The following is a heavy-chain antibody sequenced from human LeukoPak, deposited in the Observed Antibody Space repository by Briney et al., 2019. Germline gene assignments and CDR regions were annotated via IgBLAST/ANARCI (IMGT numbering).Heavy chain of an antibody. CDR2: MNPNSGNT. CDR3: ARQTQVVVAATRSFDYYYYMDV. J-gene: IGHJ6*03. Sequence: ASVKVSCKASGYPFTSYDINWVRQATGQGLEWMGWMNPNSGNTGYAQKFQGRVTMTRNTSISTAYMELSSLRSEDTAVYYCARQTQVVVAATRSFDYYYYMDVWGKGTTVTVSS. CDR1: GYPFTSYD. D-gene: IGHD2-15*01. V-gene: IGHV1-8*01.